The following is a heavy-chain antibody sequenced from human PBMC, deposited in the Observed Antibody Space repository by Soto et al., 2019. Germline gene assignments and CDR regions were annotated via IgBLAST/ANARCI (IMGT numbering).Heavy chain of an antibody. D-gene: IGHD6-19*01. CDR1: GYTFTSYY. V-gene: IGHV1-46*03. CDR3: GRVTSGWYQPFDY. J-gene: IGHJ4*02. Sequence: GASVKVSCKASGYTFTSYYMHWVRQAPGQGLEWMGVINPSGSSTSYAQKFQGRVTVTRDTSTSTVYMELSGLRSDDTAVYYCGRVTSGWYQPFDYWGQGTPVTVS. CDR2: INPSGSST.